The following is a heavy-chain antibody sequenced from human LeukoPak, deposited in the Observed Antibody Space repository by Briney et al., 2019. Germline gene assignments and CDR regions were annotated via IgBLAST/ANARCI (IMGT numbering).Heavy chain of an antibody. CDR3: AGDGYYGSGSIDY. Sequence: PSETLSPTCTVSGGSISSYYWSWIRQPPGKGLEWIGYIYYSGSTNYNPSLKSRVTISVDTSKNQFSLKLSSVTAADTAVYYCAGDGYYGSGSIDYWGQGTLVTVSS. J-gene: IGHJ4*02. V-gene: IGHV4-59*01. D-gene: IGHD3-10*01. CDR1: GGSISSYY. CDR2: IYYSGST.